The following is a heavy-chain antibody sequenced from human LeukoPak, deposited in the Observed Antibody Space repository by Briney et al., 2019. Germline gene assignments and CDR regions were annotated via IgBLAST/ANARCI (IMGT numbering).Heavy chain of an antibody. CDR2: INPNSGGT. CDR3: ARAAEYQLLGGVYNWFDP. D-gene: IGHD2-2*01. J-gene: IGHJ5*02. CDR1: GYTFTGYY. Sequence: GASVKVSCKASGYTFTGYYMHWVRQAPGRGLEWMGWINPNSGGTNYAQKFQGRVTMTRDTSISTAYMELSRLRSDDTAVYYCARAAEYQLLGGVYNWFDPWGQGTLVTVSS. V-gene: IGHV1-2*02.